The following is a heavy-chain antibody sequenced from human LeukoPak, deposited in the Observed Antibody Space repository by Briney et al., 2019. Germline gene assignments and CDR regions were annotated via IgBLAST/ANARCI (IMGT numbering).Heavy chain of an antibody. Sequence: PGGSPRLSCAASGFTFSSYGMHWVRQAPGKGLEWVVVIWYDGSNKYYADSVKGRFTISRDNSKNTLYLQMNSLRAEDTAVYYCARGPGAFDIWGQGTMVTVSS. CDR1: GFTFSSYG. V-gene: IGHV3-33*01. J-gene: IGHJ3*02. CDR2: IWYDGSNK. D-gene: IGHD2-2*01. CDR3: ARGPGAFDI.